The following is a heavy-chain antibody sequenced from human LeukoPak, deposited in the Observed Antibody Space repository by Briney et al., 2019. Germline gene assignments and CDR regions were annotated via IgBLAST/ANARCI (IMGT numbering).Heavy chain of an antibody. J-gene: IGHJ5*02. D-gene: IGHD6-13*01. V-gene: IGHV4-31*03. CDR2: IYYSGTT. Sequence: SETLSLTCTVSGGSISSAGYYWSWIRQRPGKSLEWMGFIYYSGTTYYNPSLKSRVFISLNTSQNQVSLQLSSVTAADTAVYYCARATGGAAAADFDPWGQGTLVTVSS. CDR1: GGSISSAGYY. CDR3: ARATGGAAAADFDP.